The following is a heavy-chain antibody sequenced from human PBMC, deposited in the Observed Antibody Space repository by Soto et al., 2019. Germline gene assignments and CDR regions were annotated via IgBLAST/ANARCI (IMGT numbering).Heavy chain of an antibody. Sequence: GESLKISCKTSGDSFVSYWNGWVRQMAGGGLEWMGIIYPGDSDTKYSPSFRGRVIISVDKSISTAYLQWSSLQASDTATYYFAIGLVVAGNPNAFDVWGQGTMVTGSS. CDR1: GDSFVSYW. V-gene: IGHV5-51*01. J-gene: IGHJ3*01. CDR3: AIGLVVAGNPNAFDV. CDR2: IYPGDSDT. D-gene: IGHD6-19*01.